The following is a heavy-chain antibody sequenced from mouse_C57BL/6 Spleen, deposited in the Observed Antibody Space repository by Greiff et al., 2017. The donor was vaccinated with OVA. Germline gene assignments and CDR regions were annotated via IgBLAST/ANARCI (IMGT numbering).Heavy chain of an antibody. CDR3: ARVELWYFDV. Sequence: EVQVVESEGGLVQPGSSMKLSCTASGFTFSDYYMAWVRQVPEKGLEWVANINYDGSSTYYLDSLKSRFIISRDNAKNILYLQMSSLKAEDTATYYCARVELWYFDVWGTGTTVTVSS. CDR1: GFTFSDYY. J-gene: IGHJ1*03. CDR2: INYDGSST. V-gene: IGHV5-16*01.